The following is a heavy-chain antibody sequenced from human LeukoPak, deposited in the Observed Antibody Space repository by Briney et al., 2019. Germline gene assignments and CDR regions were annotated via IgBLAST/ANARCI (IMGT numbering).Heavy chain of an antibody. Sequence: PGGSLRLSCAASGFTFSSYSMNWVRQAPGKGLEWVSYISSSSSTIYCADSVKGRFTISRDNAKNSLYLQMNSLRAEDTAVYYCARDSSVTTFDYWGQGTLVTVSS. CDR2: ISSSSSTI. V-gene: IGHV3-48*04. J-gene: IGHJ4*02. CDR3: ARDSSVTTFDY. CDR1: GFTFSSYS. D-gene: IGHD4-17*01.